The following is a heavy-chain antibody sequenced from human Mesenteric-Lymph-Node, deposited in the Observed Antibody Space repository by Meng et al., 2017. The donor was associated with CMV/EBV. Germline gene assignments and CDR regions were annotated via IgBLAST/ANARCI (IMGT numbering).Heavy chain of an antibody. V-gene: IGHV3-11*01. Sequence: GESLKISCEASGFTFSDYYMIWIRQAPGKGLEWVSHITFSGDSIYYADTVKGRFTISRDSASLHLQMSSLRAEDTAVYYCARVRAGATDSDYWGQGTLVTVSS. CDR3: ARVRAGATDSDY. D-gene: IGHD1-26*01. CDR2: ITFSGDSI. CDR1: GFTFSDYY. J-gene: IGHJ4*02.